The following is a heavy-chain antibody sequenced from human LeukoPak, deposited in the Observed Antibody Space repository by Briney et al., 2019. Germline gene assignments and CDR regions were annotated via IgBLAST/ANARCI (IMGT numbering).Heavy chain of an antibody. D-gene: IGHD6-19*01. V-gene: IGHV4-4*07. CDR1: GGSISSYY. CDR2: IYTSGST. J-gene: IGHJ3*02. CDR3: ASSTGYSSGWGGAGAFDI. Sequence: SETLSLTCTVSGGSISSYYWSWIRQPAGKGLEWIGRIYTSGSTNYNTSLKSRVTMSVDTSNNHFSLKLSSVTVADTAVYYCASSTGYSSGWGGAGAFDIWGQGTMVIVSS.